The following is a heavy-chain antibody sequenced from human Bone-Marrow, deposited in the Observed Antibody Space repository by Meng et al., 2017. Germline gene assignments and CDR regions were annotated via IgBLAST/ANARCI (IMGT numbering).Heavy chain of an antibody. J-gene: IGHJ4*02. CDR1: GLSFTDAW. V-gene: IGHV3-15*04. CDR2: IERKRDGGTT. D-gene: IGHD6-13*01. Sequence: GQWVESGGGLVRPGGSLGLSCVASGLSFTDAWMSWVRQASGKGLEWVGRIERKRDGGTTDYAAPVKGRFTISRDDSKNTLYLQMNSLISEDTAVYFCATGAAAADHWGQGTLVTVSS. CDR3: ATGAAAADH.